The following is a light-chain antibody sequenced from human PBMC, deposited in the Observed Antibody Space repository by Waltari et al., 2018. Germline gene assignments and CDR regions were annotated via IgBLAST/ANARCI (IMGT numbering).Light chain of an antibody. CDR1: SSNIGSNT. CDR3: ATWDDSLNGRV. J-gene: IGLJ3*02. Sequence: QSVLTQSPSASGTPGQRVSMSCSGSSSNIGSNTVHWYQQLPGTAPKLLIYNNYQRPSGVPDRFSGSKSGTSASLAISGLQSEDEADYYCATWDDSLNGRVFGGGTKLTVL. V-gene: IGLV1-44*01. CDR2: NNY.